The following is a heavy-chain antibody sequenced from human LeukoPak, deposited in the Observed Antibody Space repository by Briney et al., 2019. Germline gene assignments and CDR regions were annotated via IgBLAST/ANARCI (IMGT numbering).Heavy chain of an antibody. D-gene: IGHD1-26*01. V-gene: IGHV5-51*01. CDR1: GSSFSGYW. CDR2: IYPDDSDT. J-gene: IGHJ6*03. Sequence: GESLKISCKGSGSSFSGYWVGWVRQMPGKGLEWMGIIYPDDSDTRYSPSFQGQVTISADISINTAYLQWSSLKASDTAMYYCVRVRVGATGTFYHYYYMDVWGKGTTVTVSS. CDR3: VRVRVGATGTFYHYYYMDV.